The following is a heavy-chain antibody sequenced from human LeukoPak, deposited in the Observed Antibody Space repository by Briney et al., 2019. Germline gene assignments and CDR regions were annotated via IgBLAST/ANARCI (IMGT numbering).Heavy chain of an antibody. CDR3: ARRSGSYRFDY. D-gene: IGHD1-26*01. CDR2: IYPGDSDT. Sequence: GEALNVSRKGSGYSLTSYWIGWVRQMPGKGLEWMGIIYPGDSDTRYSPSFQGQVTISADKSISTAYLQWSSLKASDTAMYYCARRSGSYRFDYWGQGTLVTVSS. J-gene: IGHJ4*02. CDR1: GYSLTSYW. V-gene: IGHV5-51*01.